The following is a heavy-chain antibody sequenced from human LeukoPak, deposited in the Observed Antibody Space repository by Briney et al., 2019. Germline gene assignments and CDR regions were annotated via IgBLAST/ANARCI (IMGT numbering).Heavy chain of an antibody. Sequence: ASVKVSCKASGGTFSSYAISWVRQAPGQGLEWMGWMSPNSGNTGYAQKFQGRVTITRNTSISTAYMELSSLRSEDTAVYYCARGRVAAALDYWGQGTLVTVSS. V-gene: IGHV1-8*03. D-gene: IGHD6-13*01. CDR2: MSPNSGNT. CDR3: ARGRVAAALDY. J-gene: IGHJ4*02. CDR1: GGTFSSYA.